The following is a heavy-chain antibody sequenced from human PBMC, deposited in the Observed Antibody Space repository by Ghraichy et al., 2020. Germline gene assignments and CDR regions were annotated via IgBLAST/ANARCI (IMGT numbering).Heavy chain of an antibody. J-gene: IGHJ4*02. Sequence: GGSLRLSCAASGFTFENRGMTWVRQAPGKGLEWVSTIGGSGAKTSYAESVKGRFTVSRDNSKNTLYMQMNNLRSEDTAIYYCAKDRRENSDYPSFDSWGQGTLVTVS. CDR3: AKDRRENSDYPSFDS. D-gene: IGHD5-12*01. CDR2: IGGSGAKT. V-gene: IGHV3-23*01. CDR1: GFTFENRG.